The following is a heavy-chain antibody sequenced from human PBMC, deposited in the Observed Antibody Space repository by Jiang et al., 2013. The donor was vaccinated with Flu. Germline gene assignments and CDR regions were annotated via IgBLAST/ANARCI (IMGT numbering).Heavy chain of an antibody. CDR1: GYTFTSYA. CDR2: INVNKGDT. D-gene: IGHD2-15*01. V-gene: IGHV1-3*01. J-gene: IGHJ4*02. Sequence: GAEVKKPGASVKVSCKASGYTFTSYAMHWVRQAPGQGLEWLGWINVNKGDTKYSQNFQARVTITRDTSASTAYMELSSLRSEDTAVYYCVRDYCSGGSCYVGYWGQGTLVTVS. CDR3: VRDYCSGGSCYVGY.